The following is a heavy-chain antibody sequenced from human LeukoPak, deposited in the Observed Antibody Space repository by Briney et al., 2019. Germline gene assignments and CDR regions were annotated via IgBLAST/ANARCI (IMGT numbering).Heavy chain of an antibody. CDR2: IWYDGSNK. D-gene: IGHD3-22*01. Sequence: PGRSLRLSCAASGFTFSSYGMHWVRQAPGKGLEWVAVIWYDGSNKYYVDSVQGRFTISRDNSKNTLYLQMSSLRAEDTAVYYCARGDYYDSSGYYFLDAFDIWGQGTMVTVSS. J-gene: IGHJ3*02. CDR1: GFTFSSYG. CDR3: ARGDYYDSSGYYFLDAFDI. V-gene: IGHV3-33*01.